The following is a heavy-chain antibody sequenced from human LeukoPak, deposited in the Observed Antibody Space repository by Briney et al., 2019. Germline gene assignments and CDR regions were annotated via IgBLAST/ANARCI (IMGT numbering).Heavy chain of an antibody. V-gene: IGHV3-48*04. CDR3: ARESFSAVVISHFDY. Sequence: GGSLRLSCAASGFTFNVYSMNWVRQAPGKGLEWVSFISSSLDSNIYYADSVKGRFTISRDNAKNSLYLQMNSLRAEDTAVYYCARESFSAVVISHFDYWGQGTLVTVSS. D-gene: IGHD3-22*01. CDR1: GFTFNVYS. CDR2: ISSSLDSNI. J-gene: IGHJ4*02.